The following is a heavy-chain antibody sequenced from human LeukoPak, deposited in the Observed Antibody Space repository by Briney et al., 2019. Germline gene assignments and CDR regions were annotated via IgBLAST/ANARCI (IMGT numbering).Heavy chain of an antibody. CDR2: IDSSGSSI. V-gene: IGHV3-48*03. D-gene: IGHD5-24*01. Sequence: GGSPRLSCAASGFTFSSYEMNWVRQAPGKGLEWVSYIDSSGSSIHYADSVKGRFTISRDNAKNSLYLQMNSLRAEDTAVYHCARTKEMATISYFDSWGQGTLVTVSS. CDR1: GFTFSSYE. J-gene: IGHJ4*02. CDR3: ARTKEMATISYFDS.